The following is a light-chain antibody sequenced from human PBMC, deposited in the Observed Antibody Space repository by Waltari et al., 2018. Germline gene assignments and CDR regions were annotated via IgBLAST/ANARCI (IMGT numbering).Light chain of an antibody. CDR1: QNINSY. V-gene: IGKV1-39*01. Sequence: DIQMTQSPSSLSASVGDRVTITCRASQNINSYLSWYQQKSGRAPKLLIYAASSLQSGVPSRFSGSRSGTDFTLTISTLQPEDFGTYYCQQSYRTLTFGGGTKVEIK. CDR3: QQSYRTLT. CDR2: AAS. J-gene: IGKJ4*01.